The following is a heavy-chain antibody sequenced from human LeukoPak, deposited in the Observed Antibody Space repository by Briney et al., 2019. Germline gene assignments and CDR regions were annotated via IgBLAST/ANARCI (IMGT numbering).Heavy chain of an antibody. CDR2: NNPNSGGT. V-gene: IGHV1-2*02. J-gene: IGHJ5*02. CDR1: GYTFTGYY. CDR3: ARDGKAIAAAPYLTGWFDP. D-gene: IGHD6-13*01. Sequence: ASVKVSCKASGYTFTGYYMHWVRQAPGQGLEWMGWNNPNSGGTNYAQKFQGRVTMTRDTSISTAYMELSRLRSDDTAVYYCARDGKAIAAAPYLTGWFDPWGQGTLVTVSS.